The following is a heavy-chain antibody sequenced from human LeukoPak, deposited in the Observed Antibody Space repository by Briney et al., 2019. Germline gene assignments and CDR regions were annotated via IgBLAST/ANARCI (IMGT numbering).Heavy chain of an antibody. D-gene: IGHD2-2*01. CDR1: GFTFSSYD. V-gene: IGHV3-23*01. CDR3: ASGGGYCSTTSCYVLYY. CDR2: VSSGGDRT. Sequence: GGSLRLACAASGFTFSSYDMSWVRQAPGKGLQWVSAVSSGGDRTYYADSVKGRFSISRDNSKNTLYPQMNSLSADDTAVYYCASGGGYCSTTSCYVLYYWGQGALVTVSS. J-gene: IGHJ4*02.